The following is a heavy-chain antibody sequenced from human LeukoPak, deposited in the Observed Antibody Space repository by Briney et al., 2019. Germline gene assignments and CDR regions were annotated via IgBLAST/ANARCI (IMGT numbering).Heavy chain of an antibody. V-gene: IGHV1-24*01. Sequence: ASVKVPCKVSGYTLTELSMHWVRQAPGKGLEWMGGFDPEDGETIYAQKFQGRVTMTEDTSTDTAYMELSSLRSEDTAVYYCATRGNYYDSSGYYGPWDYWGQGTLVTVSS. J-gene: IGHJ4*02. CDR3: ATRGNYYDSSGYYGPWDY. CDR2: FDPEDGET. CDR1: GYTLTELS. D-gene: IGHD3-22*01.